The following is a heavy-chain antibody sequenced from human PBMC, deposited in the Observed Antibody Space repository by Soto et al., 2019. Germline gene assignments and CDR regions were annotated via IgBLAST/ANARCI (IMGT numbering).Heavy chain of an antibody. CDR2: TNVGNGHT. CDR1: GYTFTSYA. D-gene: IGHD5-12*01. V-gene: IGHV1-3*01. Sequence: ASVKVSCKASGYTFTSYAMHWVRQAPGQRLEWMGWTNVGNGHTKYSQKFQDRVTITRDTSASTAYMELSSLRSEDTAVYYCARGVEMATIIDFWGQGTLVTVSS. CDR3: ARGVEMATIIDF. J-gene: IGHJ4*02.